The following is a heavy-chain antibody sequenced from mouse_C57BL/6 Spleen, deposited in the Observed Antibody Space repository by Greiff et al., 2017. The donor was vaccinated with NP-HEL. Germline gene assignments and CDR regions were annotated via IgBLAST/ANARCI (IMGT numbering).Heavy chain of an antibody. J-gene: IGHJ2*01. CDR1: GYTFTSYW. CDR3: ARGITTEVATDVDY. CDR2: IDPSDSET. Sequence: QVQLKQPGAELVRPGSSVKLSCKASGYTFTSYWMHWVKQRPIQGLEWIGNIDPSDSETHYNQKFKDKATLTVDKSSSTAYMQLSSLTSEDSAVYYCARGITTEVATDVDYWGKGTTLTVSS. D-gene: IGHD1-1*01. V-gene: IGHV1-52*01.